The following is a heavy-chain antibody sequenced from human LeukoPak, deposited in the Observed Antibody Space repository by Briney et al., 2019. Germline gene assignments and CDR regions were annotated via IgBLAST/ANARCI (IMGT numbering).Heavy chain of an antibody. V-gene: IGHV3-74*01. Sequence: GGSLRLSCAASGFTLNTYWMNWVRQAPGKGPMWVSRICPDGTVTNYADSVKARFSISRDNARNTVYLQMNSLRAEDTAVYYCVRDFRSADYWGQGTLVTVSS. CDR3: VRDFRSADY. CDR2: ICPDGTVT. J-gene: IGHJ4*02. CDR1: GFTLNTYW.